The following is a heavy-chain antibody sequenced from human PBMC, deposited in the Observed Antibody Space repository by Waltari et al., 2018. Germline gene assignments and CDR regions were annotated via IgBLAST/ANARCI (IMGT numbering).Heavy chain of an antibody. CDR2: IYYSGST. CDR3: ASMKDWFDP. D-gene: IGHD3-16*01. J-gene: IGHJ5*02. CDR1: GGSISSHY. Sequence: QVQLQESGPGLVKPSETLSLTCTVSGGSISSHYWSWIRQPPGKGLEWIGYIYYSGSTNYNPSLKSRVTISVDTSKNQFSLKLSSVTAADTAVYYCASMKDWFDPWGQGTLVTVSS. V-gene: IGHV4-59*11.